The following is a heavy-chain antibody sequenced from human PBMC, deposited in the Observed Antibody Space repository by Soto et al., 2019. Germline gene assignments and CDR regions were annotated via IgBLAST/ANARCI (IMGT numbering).Heavy chain of an antibody. CDR1: GGSINSGGYY. CDR2: IYHSGNT. Sequence: SETLSLTCTVSGGSINSGGYYWSWIRQHPGKGLEWIGYIYHSGNTYYNPSLKSRLTISVDTSRNQFSLKLSSVTAADTAVYYCARVLVVVSTGSIEWFDPWGQGTLVTVSS. V-gene: IGHV4-31*03. J-gene: IGHJ5*02. CDR3: ARVLVVVSTGSIEWFDP. D-gene: IGHD2-2*01.